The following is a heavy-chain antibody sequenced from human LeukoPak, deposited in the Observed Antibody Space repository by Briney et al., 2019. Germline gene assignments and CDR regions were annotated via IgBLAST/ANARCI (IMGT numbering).Heavy chain of an antibody. CDR2: ISSSSSYI. Sequence: GGSLRLSCAASGFTFSSYSMNWVRQAPGKGLEWVSSISSSSSYIYYADSVKGRFTISRDNAKNSLCLQMNSLRAEDTAVYYCARDLPSSGWSQADYWGQGTLVTVSS. D-gene: IGHD6-19*01. J-gene: IGHJ4*02. V-gene: IGHV3-21*01. CDR3: ARDLPSSGWSQADY. CDR1: GFTFSSYS.